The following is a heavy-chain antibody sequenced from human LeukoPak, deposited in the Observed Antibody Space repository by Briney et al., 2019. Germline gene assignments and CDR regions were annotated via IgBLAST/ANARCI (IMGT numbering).Heavy chain of an antibody. J-gene: IGHJ4*02. CDR1: GFTFDDYA. D-gene: IGHD6-13*01. V-gene: IGHV3-9*01. CDR2: ISWNSVNI. Sequence: GGSLILSCSASGFTFDDYALHWVRQAPGKGLEWVSGISWNSVNIGHEDSVKGRFTISRDNAKNSLHLQMNTLRAEDTAIYYCAKIPTITSRPTIGAAGPLDYWGQGTLVTVSS. CDR3: AKIPTITSRPTIGAAGPLDY.